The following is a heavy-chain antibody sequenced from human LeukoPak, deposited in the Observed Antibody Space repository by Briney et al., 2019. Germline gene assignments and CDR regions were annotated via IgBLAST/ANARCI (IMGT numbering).Heavy chain of an antibody. Sequence: TSETLSLTCTVSGGSISSYYWSWIRQPPGKGLEWIGYIYYSGSTNYNPSLKSRVTISVDTSKNQFSLKLSSVTAADTAVYYCARAKVGPDDNWFDPWGQGTLVTVSS. J-gene: IGHJ5*02. D-gene: IGHD4-23*01. CDR3: ARAKVGPDDNWFDP. V-gene: IGHV4-59*01. CDR2: IYYSGST. CDR1: GGSISSYY.